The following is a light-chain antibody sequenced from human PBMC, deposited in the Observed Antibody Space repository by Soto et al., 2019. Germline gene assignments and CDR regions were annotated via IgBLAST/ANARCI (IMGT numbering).Light chain of an antibody. V-gene: IGLV2-14*01. CDR3: GSYTSTDTPLV. Sequence: QSLLAQPSSVSGSPGQSITISFTGTSTDVGVYNYFSWYQHHPGKGPKLIIYEVSNRPSGVSDLFSGSKSGNKASLIISNLEAEDESDYYCGSYTSTDTPLVFGTGTKVTVL. J-gene: IGLJ1*01. CDR2: EVS. CDR1: STDVGVYNY.